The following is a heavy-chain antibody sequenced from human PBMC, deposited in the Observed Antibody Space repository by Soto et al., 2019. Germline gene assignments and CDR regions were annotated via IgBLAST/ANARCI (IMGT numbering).Heavy chain of an antibody. Sequence: SETLSLTGAVYGGSFSGYYWSWIRQPPGKGLEWIGEINHSGSTNYNPSVKSRFTISVDTSKNQFSLKLSSVTAADTAVYYCARGLSSIAARPDAFDIWGQGTMVTVSS. D-gene: IGHD6-6*01. V-gene: IGHV4-34*01. CDR3: ARGLSSIAARPDAFDI. CDR1: GGSFSGYY. CDR2: INHSGST. J-gene: IGHJ3*02.